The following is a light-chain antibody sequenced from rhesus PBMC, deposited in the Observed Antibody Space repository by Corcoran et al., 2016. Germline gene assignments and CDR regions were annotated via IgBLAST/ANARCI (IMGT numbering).Light chain of an antibody. J-gene: IGKJ4*01. CDR3: QQYNSVPLT. CDR1: QAISSR. Sequence: DIQMTQSPSSLSASVGDRVTITCRASQAISSRLAWVQQKPGKAPNLLIYKASNLYSGVPSRFSGRGSGTDCTLTISSLQPEDLATCYCQQYNSVPLTFGGGTKVEIK. CDR2: KAS. V-gene: IGKV1-21*01.